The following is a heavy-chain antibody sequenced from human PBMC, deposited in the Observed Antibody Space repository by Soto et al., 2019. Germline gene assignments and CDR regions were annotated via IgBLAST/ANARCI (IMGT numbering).Heavy chain of an antibody. CDR2: ISSSSSYT. Sequence: GGSLRLSCAASGFTFSSYSMNWVRQAPGKGLEWVSSISSSSSYTYYADSVKGRFTISRDNAKNSLYLQMNSLRAEDTAVYFCARDRGPLDYWGQGTLVTVSS. J-gene: IGHJ4*02. CDR3: ARDRGPLDY. V-gene: IGHV3-21*01. D-gene: IGHD1-26*01. CDR1: GFTFSSYS.